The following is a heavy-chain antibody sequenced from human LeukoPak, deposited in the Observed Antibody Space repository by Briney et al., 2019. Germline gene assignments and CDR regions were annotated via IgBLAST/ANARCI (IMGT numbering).Heavy chain of an antibody. CDR2: ISWDGGST. CDR3: GKGDSLGD. J-gene: IGHJ4*02. Sequence: TGGSLRLSCAASGFTFDDYTMHWVRQAPGKGLEWVSLISWDGGSTYYADSVKGRFTISRDNSKNSLYLQMNSLRTEDTALYYCGKGDSLGDWGQGTLVTVSS. V-gene: IGHV3-43*01. D-gene: IGHD3-16*01. CDR1: GFTFDDYT.